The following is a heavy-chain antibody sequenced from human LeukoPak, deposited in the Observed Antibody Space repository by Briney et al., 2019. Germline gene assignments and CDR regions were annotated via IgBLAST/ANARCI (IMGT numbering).Heavy chain of an antibody. CDR3: ARHVGRAGDEPYFDY. CDR1: GGSISSRRYY. Sequence: SETLSLTCTVSGGSISSRRYYWGWIRQPPGQGLEWVGSIYNSGIMYYDPSLKSRVTISVDTSKNQFSLNLISVTAADTAVYYCARHVGRAGDEPYFDYWGQGALVTVSS. V-gene: IGHV4-39*01. J-gene: IGHJ4*02. CDR2: IYNSGIM. D-gene: IGHD4-17*01.